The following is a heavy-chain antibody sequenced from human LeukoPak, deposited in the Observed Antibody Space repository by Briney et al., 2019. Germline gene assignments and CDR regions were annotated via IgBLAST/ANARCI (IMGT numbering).Heavy chain of an antibody. CDR1: GGSFSGYY. J-gene: IGHJ4*02. V-gene: IGHV4-34*01. CDR3: ARSFGESYFDY. D-gene: IGHD3-10*01. Sequence: SETLSLTCAVYGGSFSGYYWSWIRQPPGKGLEWIGEINHSGSTNYNPSLKSRVTISVDTSKNQFSLKLSSVTAADTAVYYCARSFGESYFDYWGQGTLVTVPS. CDR2: INHSGST.